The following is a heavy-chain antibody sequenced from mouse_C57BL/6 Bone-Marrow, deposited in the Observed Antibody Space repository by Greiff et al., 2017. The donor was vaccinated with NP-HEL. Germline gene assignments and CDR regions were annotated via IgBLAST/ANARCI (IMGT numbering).Heavy chain of an antibody. V-gene: IGHV14-4*01. CDR1: GFNIKDDY. D-gene: IGHD2-1*01. Sequence: VQLQQSGAELMRPGASVKLSCTASGFNIKDDYMHWVKQRPEQGLEWIGWIDPENGDTEYASKFQGKATITADTSSNTAYLQLSSLTSEDTAVYYCTTDLLSHWGQGTLVTVSA. J-gene: IGHJ3*01. CDR2: IDPENGDT. CDR3: TTDLLSH.